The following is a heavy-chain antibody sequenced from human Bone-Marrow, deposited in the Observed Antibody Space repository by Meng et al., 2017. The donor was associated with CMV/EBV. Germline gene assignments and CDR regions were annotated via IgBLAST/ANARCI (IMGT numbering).Heavy chain of an antibody. CDR1: GGSFSSDYW. D-gene: IGHD3-22*01. Sequence: SETLSLTCAVSGGSFSSDYWWSWVRQTPGKGLQWLGELHDSGTTTYNPSLNSRVTHSLDKSKNEFSLKLTSVTVADTAVYYCARNGHYSLDPWSQGTLVTVSS. J-gene: IGHJ5*02. V-gene: IGHV4-4*02. CDR3: ARNGHYSLDP. CDR2: LHDSGTT.